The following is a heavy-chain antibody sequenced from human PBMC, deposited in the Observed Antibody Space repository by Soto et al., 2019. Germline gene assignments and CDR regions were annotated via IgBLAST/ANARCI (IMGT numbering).Heavy chain of an antibody. D-gene: IGHD2-2*01. CDR3: ARGTCSSTSCFFDY. V-gene: IGHV3-66*01. J-gene: IGHJ4*02. CDR2: IYSGGIT. Sequence: EVQLVESGGGLVQPGGSLRLSCAASGFTVSSNYMSWVRQTPGKGLEWVSLIYSGGITYYADSVKGRFTISRDNSKNTLYLQMNGLRDEDTAVYYCARGTCSSTSCFFDYWGQGTLVTVSS. CDR1: GFTVSSNY.